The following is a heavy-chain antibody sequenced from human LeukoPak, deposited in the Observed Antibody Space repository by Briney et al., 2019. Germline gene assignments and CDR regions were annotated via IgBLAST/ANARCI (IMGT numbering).Heavy chain of an antibody. CDR1: GGPISSSSYY. D-gene: IGHD2-21*02. CDR3: ARRMNCGGDCYYFDY. J-gene: IGHJ4*02. CDR2: IYYSGST. Sequence: SETLSLTCTVSGGPISSSSYYWGWIRQPPGRGLEWIGYIYYSGSTNYNPSLKSRVTISVDTSKNQFSLKLSSVTAADTAVYYCARRMNCGGDCYYFDYWGQGTLVTVSS. V-gene: IGHV4-61*05.